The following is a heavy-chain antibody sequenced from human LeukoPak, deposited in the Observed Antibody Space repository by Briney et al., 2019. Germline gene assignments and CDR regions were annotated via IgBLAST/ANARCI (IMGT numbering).Heavy chain of an antibody. CDR2: ISYDGSNK. CDR1: GFTFSSYA. J-gene: IGHJ4*02. D-gene: IGHD3-22*01. V-gene: IGHV3-30-3*01. CDR3: ARDPSSGYYLYFDY. Sequence: GRSLRLSCAASGFTFSSYAMHWVRQAPGKGLEWVAVISYDGSNKYYADFVKGRFTISRDNSKNTLYLQMNSLRPDDTAVYYCARDPSSGYYLYFDYWGQGTLLTVSS.